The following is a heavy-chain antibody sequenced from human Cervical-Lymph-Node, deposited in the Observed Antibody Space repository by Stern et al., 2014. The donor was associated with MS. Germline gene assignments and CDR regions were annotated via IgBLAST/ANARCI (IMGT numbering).Heavy chain of an antibody. J-gene: IGHJ4*02. V-gene: IGHV4-31*03. CDR3: ARVPRAPLRRYDSSGYTIDY. Sequence: QVQLQESGPGLVKPSQTLSLTCTVSGGSISSGGYYWSWIRQHPGKGLEWIGYISYSGSTYYNPSLKSRVTISVDTSKNQFSLKLSSVTAADTAVYYCARVPRAPLRRYDSSGYTIDYWGQGTLVTVSS. CDR2: ISYSGST. CDR1: GGSISSGGYY. D-gene: IGHD3-22*01.